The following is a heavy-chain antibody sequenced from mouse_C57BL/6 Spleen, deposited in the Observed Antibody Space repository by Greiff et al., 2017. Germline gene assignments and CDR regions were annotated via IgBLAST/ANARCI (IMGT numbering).Heavy chain of an antibody. CDR2: INPGSGGT. Sequence: QVQLKESGAELVRPGTSVKVSCKASGYAFTNYLIEWVKQRPGQGLEWIGVINPGSGGTNYNEKFKGKATLTADKSSSTAYMQLSSLTSEDSAVYFCARQDLTTGYWGQGTTLTVSS. CDR3: ARQDLTTGY. CDR1: GYAFTNYL. V-gene: IGHV1-54*01. J-gene: IGHJ2*01. D-gene: IGHD1-1*01.